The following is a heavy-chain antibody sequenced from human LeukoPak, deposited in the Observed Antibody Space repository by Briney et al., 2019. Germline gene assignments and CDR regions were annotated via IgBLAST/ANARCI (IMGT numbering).Heavy chain of an antibody. J-gene: IGHJ5*02. D-gene: IGHD6-6*01. V-gene: IGHV3-7*03. CDR3: ARGGHIAADNWFDP. Sequence: GGSLRLSCAASGFTFSSYWMSWVRQAPGKGLEWVANIKQDGSEKYYVDSVKGRYTISRDNAKNPLYLQMNSLRAKDTAVYYCARGGHIAADNWFDPWGQGTLVTVSS. CDR1: GFTFSSYW. CDR2: IKQDGSEK.